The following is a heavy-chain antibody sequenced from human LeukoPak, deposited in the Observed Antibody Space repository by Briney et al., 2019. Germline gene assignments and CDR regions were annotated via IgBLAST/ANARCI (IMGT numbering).Heavy chain of an antibody. Sequence: SVKVSCKASGGTFSSYAISWVRQAPGQGLEWMGRIIPILGIANYAQKFQGRVTITADKSTSTAYMELSSLRSEDTAVYYCASGYSYGTYYFDYWGQGTLVTVSS. D-gene: IGHD5-18*01. V-gene: IGHV1-69*04. J-gene: IGHJ4*02. CDR2: IIPILGIA. CDR3: ASGYSYGTYYFDY. CDR1: GGTFSSYA.